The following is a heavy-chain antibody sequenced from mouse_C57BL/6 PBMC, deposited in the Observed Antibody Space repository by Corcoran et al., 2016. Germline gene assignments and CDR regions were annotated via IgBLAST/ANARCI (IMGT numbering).Heavy chain of an antibody. J-gene: IGHJ2*01. Sequence: QVQLQQSGAELVKPGASVKISCKASCYAFSSYWKNWVKQRPGKGLEWIGQIYPGDGDTNYNGKFKGKATLTADKSSSTAYMQLSCLTSEDSAVYFCARGNDDDRGAFDYWGQGTTLTVSS. CDR1: CYAFSSYW. CDR3: ARGNDDDRGAFDY. CDR2: IYPGDGDT. D-gene: IGHD2-4*01. V-gene: IGHV1-80*01.